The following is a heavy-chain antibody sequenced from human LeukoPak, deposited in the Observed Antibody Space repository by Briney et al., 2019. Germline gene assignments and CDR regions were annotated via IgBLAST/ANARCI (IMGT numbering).Heavy chain of an antibody. CDR1: GYTFTSYG. D-gene: IGHD3-9*01. Sequence: ASVKVSCKAFGYTFTSYGISWVRQAPGQGLEWMGWISAYNGNTNYAQKLQGRVTMTTDTSTSTAYMELRSLRSDDTAVYYCARGRWDILTGYYTPYYFDYWGQGTLVTVSS. CDR2: ISAYNGNT. V-gene: IGHV1-18*04. J-gene: IGHJ4*02. CDR3: ARGRWDILTGYYTPYYFDY.